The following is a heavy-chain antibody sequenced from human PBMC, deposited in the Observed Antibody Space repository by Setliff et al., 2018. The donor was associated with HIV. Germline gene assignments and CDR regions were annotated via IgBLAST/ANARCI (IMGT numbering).Heavy chain of an antibody. V-gene: IGHV4-59*11. CDR3: ARSYYDFWNGLPRSFDV. D-gene: IGHD3-3*01. CDR1: GGSLSNHY. Sequence: SETLSLTCTVSGGSLSNHYWSWLRQSPKNGLEWIGYVYYSGSTNYKPSFKSRVSISVDTSRNQFSLNLTSLTTADTAMYYCARSYYDFWNGLPRSFDVWGQGKMVTVSS. CDR2: VYYSGST. J-gene: IGHJ3*01.